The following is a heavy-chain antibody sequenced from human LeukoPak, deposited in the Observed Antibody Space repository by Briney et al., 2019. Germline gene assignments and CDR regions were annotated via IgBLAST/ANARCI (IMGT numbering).Heavy chain of an antibody. CDR1: GFTLSNYG. V-gene: IGHV3-23*01. CDR3: GDSRSNGYYDF. CDR2: ITPSGDRT. J-gene: IGHJ4*02. Sequence: GGSLSLPCAASGFTLSNYGVTWVRKAPGKGLEWVSAITPSGDRTFHADSLKGRLTISRDNSKSTVYLQMNSLRAEDTAEYYCGDSRSNGYYDFRGQGTPVTVSS. D-gene: IGHD3-22*01.